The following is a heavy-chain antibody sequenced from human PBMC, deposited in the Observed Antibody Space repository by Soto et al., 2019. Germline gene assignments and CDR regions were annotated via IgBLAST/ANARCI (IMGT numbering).Heavy chain of an antibody. Sequence: QLQLQESGPGLVKPSETLSLTCTVSGGSISSSSYYWGWIRQPPGKGLEWIGSIYYSGSTYYNPSLKSRVTISVDTSKNQFSLKLSSVTAADTAVYYCAVSRYYDFWSGYHHDYWCQGTLVTVSS. CDR2: IYYSGST. CDR3: AVSRYYDFWSGYHHDY. CDR1: GGSISSSSYY. V-gene: IGHV4-39*01. D-gene: IGHD3-3*01. J-gene: IGHJ4*02.